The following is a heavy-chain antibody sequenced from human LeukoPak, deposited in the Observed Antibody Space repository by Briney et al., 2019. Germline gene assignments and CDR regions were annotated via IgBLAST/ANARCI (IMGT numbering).Heavy chain of an antibody. D-gene: IGHD4-17*01. Sequence: TSETLSLTCSVSGAFISGSTYYWGWIRQPPGKGLEWIGSIYHSGSTYYNPSLKSRVTISVDTSKNQFSLKLSSVTAADTAVYYCARSPWWGGDYVGYYFDYWGQGTLVTVSS. V-gene: IGHV4-39*07. CDR3: ARSPWWGGDYVGYYFDY. CDR1: GAFISGSTYY. CDR2: IYHSGST. J-gene: IGHJ4*02.